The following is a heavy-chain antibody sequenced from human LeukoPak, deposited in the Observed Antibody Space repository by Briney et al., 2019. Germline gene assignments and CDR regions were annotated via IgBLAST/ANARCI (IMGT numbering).Heavy chain of an antibody. CDR2: MNPNSGNT. V-gene: IGHV1-8*01. CDR1: GYTFTSYD. D-gene: IGHD2-2*02. J-gene: IGHJ6*03. Sequence: ASVKVSCKASGYTFTSYDINRVRQATGQGLEWMGWMNPNSGNTGYAQKFQGRVTMTRNTSISTAYMELSSLRSEDTAVYYCARAPTLYTSYYYYYMDVWGKGTTVTVSS. CDR3: ARAPTLYTSYYYYYMDV.